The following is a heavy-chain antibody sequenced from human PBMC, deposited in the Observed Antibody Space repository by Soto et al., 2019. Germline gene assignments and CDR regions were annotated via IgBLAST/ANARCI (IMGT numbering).Heavy chain of an antibody. D-gene: IGHD2-2*01. V-gene: IGHV3-30-3*01. J-gene: IGHJ4*02. CDR1: GFTFSSYA. CDR2: ISYDGSNK. Sequence: GWSLRLSCAASGFTFSSYAMHWVRQAPGKGLEWVAVISYDGSNKYYADSVKGRFTISRDNSKNTLYLQMNSLRAEDTAVYYCARARVVVPAARRTAFDYWGQGTLVTVSS. CDR3: ARARVVVPAARRTAFDY.